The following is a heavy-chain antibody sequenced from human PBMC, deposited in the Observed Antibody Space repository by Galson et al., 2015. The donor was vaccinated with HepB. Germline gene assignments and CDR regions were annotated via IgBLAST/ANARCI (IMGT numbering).Heavy chain of an antibody. D-gene: IGHD1-26*01. Sequence: SLRLSCAASGFTVSSNYMSWVRQAPGKGLEWVSVIYSGGSTYYADSVKGRFIISRDNSKNTLYLQMNSLRAEDTASYYCAKDRGGIVGSFVYGMDVSGQGTTVTVSS. CDR1: GFTVSSNY. J-gene: IGHJ6*02. CDR2: IYSGGST. V-gene: IGHV3-53*01. CDR3: AKDRGGIVGSFVYGMDV.